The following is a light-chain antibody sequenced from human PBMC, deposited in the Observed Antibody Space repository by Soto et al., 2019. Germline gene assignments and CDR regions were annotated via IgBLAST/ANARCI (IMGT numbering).Light chain of an antibody. J-gene: IGLJ1*01. V-gene: IGLV1-47*02. CDR2: YNN. Sequence: QAVVTQPPSASGTAGQVVTISCSGGDSNIGSNSVYWYQHLPRMAPKLLIYYNNQRPSGVPDRFSGSRSGTSASLAIVGLRFEDEAVYYCAAWDASLSACVFGNGTKLTVL. CDR3: AAWDASLSACV. CDR1: DSNIGSNS.